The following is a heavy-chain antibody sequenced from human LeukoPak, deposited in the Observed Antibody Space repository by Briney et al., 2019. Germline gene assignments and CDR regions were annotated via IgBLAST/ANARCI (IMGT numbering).Heavy chain of an antibody. V-gene: IGHV4-39*07. J-gene: IGHJ5*02. D-gene: IGHD6-13*01. CDR2: IYHSGST. Sequence: SETLSLTCTVSGGSISRSSYHWGWIRQPPGKGLEWIGSIYHSGSTYYNPSLKSRVTISVDKSKNQFSLKLSSVTAADTAVYYCAKVSDSSSWYLHRWFDPWGQGTLVTVSS. CDR1: GGSISRSSYH. CDR3: AKVSDSSSWYLHRWFDP.